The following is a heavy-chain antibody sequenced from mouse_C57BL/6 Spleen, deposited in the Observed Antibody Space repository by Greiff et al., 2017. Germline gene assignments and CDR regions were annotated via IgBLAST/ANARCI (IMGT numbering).Heavy chain of an antibody. D-gene: IGHD1-1*01. CDR1: GYAFTNYL. CDR3: AKDYYGSTPRFAY. V-gene: IGHV1-54*01. Sequence: QVQLQQSGAELVRPGTSVKVSCKASGYAFTNYLIEWVKQRPGQGLEWIGVINPGSGGTNYNEKFKGKATLTADKSSSTAYMQLISLTSEDSAVYFCAKDYYGSTPRFAYWGQGTLVTVSA. J-gene: IGHJ3*01. CDR2: INPGSGGT.